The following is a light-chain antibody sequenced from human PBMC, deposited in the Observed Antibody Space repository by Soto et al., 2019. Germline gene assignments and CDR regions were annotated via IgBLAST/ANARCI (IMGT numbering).Light chain of an antibody. V-gene: IGKV3-20*01. J-gene: IGKJ5*01. CDR3: QQYGSSHT. CDR2: GVS. CDR1: QIINVDY. Sequence: ENVLTQSPGTLSLSPGERATLSCRASQIINVDYLAWYQQKPGQAPRLLIYGVSNTATGIQDRFSGSGSGTDFTLTISRLEPEDFAVYYCQQYGSSHTFGQGTRLEIK.